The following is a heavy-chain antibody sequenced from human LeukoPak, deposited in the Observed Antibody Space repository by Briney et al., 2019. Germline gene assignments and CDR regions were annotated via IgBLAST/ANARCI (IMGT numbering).Heavy chain of an antibody. CDR3: ARDPRWDIVVVPAAYYYYGMDV. Sequence: GGSLRLSCAASGFTFSSYSMNWVRQAPGKGLEWVSSISSSSSYIYYADSVKGRFIISRDNAKHSLYMQMNSLRAEDTAVYYCARDPRWDIVVVPAAYYYYGMDVWGKGTTVTVSS. J-gene: IGHJ6*04. V-gene: IGHV3-21*01. D-gene: IGHD2-2*01. CDR1: GFTFSSYS. CDR2: ISSSSSYI.